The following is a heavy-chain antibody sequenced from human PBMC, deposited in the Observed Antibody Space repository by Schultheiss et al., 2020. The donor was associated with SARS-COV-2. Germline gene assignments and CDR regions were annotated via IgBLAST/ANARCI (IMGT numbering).Heavy chain of an antibody. Sequence: SETLSLTCTVSGGSISSYYWSWIRQPPGKGLEWIGYIYYSGSTNYNPSLKSRVTISVDTSKNQFSLKLSSVTAADTAVYYCARSLSMPPYVADAFDIWGQGTTVTVSS. CDR2: IYYSGST. J-gene: IGHJ3*02. CDR1: GGSISSYY. CDR3: ARSLSMPPYVADAFDI. D-gene: IGHD2-2*01. V-gene: IGHV4-59*08.